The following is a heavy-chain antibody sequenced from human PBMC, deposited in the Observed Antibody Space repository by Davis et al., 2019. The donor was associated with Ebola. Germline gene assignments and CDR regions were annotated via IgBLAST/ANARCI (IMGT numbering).Heavy chain of an antibody. Sequence: GEPLKISCAAFGFAFSGYGMHWVRQAPGKGLEWVANIKQDGSEKYYVDSVKGRFTISRDNAKNSLYLQMNSLRAEDTAVYYCASDPFLYSSSWTGVDYWGQGTLVTVSS. D-gene: IGHD6-13*01. CDR3: ASDPFLYSSSWTGVDY. CDR1: GFAFSGYG. J-gene: IGHJ4*02. V-gene: IGHV3-7*03. CDR2: IKQDGSEK.